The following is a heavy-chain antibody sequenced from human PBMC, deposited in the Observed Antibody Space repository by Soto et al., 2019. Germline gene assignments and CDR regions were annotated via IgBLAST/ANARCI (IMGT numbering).Heavy chain of an antibody. D-gene: IGHD3-9*01. V-gene: IGHV1-18*01. CDR1: GFTIFSYS. CDR3: AYDSLTGYYSY. J-gene: IGHJ4*02. Sequence: GAPVEVSCKGSGFTIFSYSISWGRQAPGQGLEWMGWMSAHNGNTNYAQKFQGRVTMTTDTSTSTAYMELRSLRSDDTAVYYCAYDSLTGYYSYWGQGTLVTVSS. CDR2: MSAHNGNT.